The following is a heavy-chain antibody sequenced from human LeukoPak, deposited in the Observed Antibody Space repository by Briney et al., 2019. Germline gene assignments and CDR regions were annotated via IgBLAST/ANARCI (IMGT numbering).Heavy chain of an antibody. CDR1: GSTFTSYA. V-gene: IGHV1-3*01. CDR2: INGVNGKI. J-gene: IGHJ4*02. CDR3: VRDWGYQLLAY. D-gene: IGHD2-2*01. Sequence: ASVKVSCHASGSTFTSYAIHWVRQAPGQRLEWMGWINGVNGKIKYSQKLQGRVTMTRDTSASAAYMELSSLRSEDTAVYYCVRDWGYQLLAYWGQGTLVTVSS.